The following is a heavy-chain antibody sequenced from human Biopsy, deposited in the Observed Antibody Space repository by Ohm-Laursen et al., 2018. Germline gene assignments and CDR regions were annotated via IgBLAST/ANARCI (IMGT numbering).Heavy chain of an antibody. CDR1: GESFNGYY. CDR2: INHSGRT. D-gene: IGHD3-22*01. J-gene: IGHJ6*02. Sequence: GTLSLTCAVYGESFNGYYWSWIRQTPVKGLEWIGEINHSGRTNYNPSLKSRVTISVDTSKNQFSLKVRSVTAADTAVYYCVRGVDYYDPYHYYALDVWGQGTTITVSS. CDR3: VRGVDYYDPYHYYALDV. V-gene: IGHV4-34*01.